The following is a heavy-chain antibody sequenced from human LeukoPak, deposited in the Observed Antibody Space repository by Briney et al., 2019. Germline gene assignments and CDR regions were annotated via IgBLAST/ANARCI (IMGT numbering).Heavy chain of an antibody. Sequence: GGSLRLSCATSGFIFSGYYMSWIRQAPGKGLEWVSYISGSGSDISHADSVKGRFTISRDNAKDSLYLQMNSLRAEDTAVYYCGTHAGRTGSDDWGQGTLVTVSS. CDR3: GTHAGRTGSDD. D-gene: IGHD3/OR15-3a*01. J-gene: IGHJ4*02. CDR1: GFIFSGYY. V-gene: IGHV3-11*01. CDR2: ISGSGSDI.